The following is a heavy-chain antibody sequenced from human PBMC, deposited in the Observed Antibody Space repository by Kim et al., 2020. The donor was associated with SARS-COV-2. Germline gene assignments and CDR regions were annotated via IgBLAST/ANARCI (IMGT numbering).Heavy chain of an antibody. V-gene: IGHV2-5*02. D-gene: IGHD2-15*01. CDR2: IYWDDDK. Sequence: SGPTLVNPTQTLTLTCTFSGFSLSTSGVSVGWIRQPPGEALEWLALIYWDDDKRYRPSLKNRLTITKDTSKNQVLLTLTNVDPVDTATYFCVHVPRGGCSGATCYSYFDYWGQGTLVPVSS. J-gene: IGHJ4*02. CDR1: GFSLSTSGVS. CDR3: VHVPRGGCSGATCYSYFDY.